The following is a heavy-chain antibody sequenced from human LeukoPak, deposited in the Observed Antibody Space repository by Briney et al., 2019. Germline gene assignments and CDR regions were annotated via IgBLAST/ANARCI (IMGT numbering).Heavy chain of an antibody. J-gene: IGHJ4*02. CDR1: GFTFSDYA. D-gene: IGHD3-10*01. CDR3: AKAIWVAATSSWFCLDY. CDR2: ISGSGGSI. Sequence: PGGSLRLSCVVSGFTFSDYAMSWVRQAPGKGLEWVSTISGSGGSIYYADSVKGRFTISRDNSRNTLYLQMNSLRPEDTAVYYCAKAIWVAATSSWFCLDYWGQGTLVTVSS. V-gene: IGHV3-23*01.